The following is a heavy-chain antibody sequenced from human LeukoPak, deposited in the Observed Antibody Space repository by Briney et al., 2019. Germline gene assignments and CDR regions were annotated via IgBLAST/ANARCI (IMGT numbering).Heavy chain of an antibody. J-gene: IGHJ5*02. D-gene: IGHD6-13*01. Sequence: PSETLSLTCTVSGGSISSYYWNWIRQPPGKGLEWIGYIYYSGNTNYNPSLKSRVTISVDTSKNQFSLKLSSVTAADTAVYYCARDTAYSSSWYWFDPWGQGTLVTVSS. CDR1: GGSISSYY. CDR2: IYYSGNT. CDR3: ARDTAYSSSWYWFDP. V-gene: IGHV4-59*01.